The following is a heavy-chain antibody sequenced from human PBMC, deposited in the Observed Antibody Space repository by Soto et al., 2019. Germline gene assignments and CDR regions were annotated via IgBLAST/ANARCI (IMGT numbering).Heavy chain of an antibody. D-gene: IGHD3-22*01. CDR3: AKDITLLIKYYDRSGYSYFDY. CDR1: GFIFSSYG. Sequence: QVQLVESGGGVVQPGRSLRLSCAPSGFIFSSYGMHWVRQAPGKGLEWVAVISYDGSNKYYADSVKGRFTISRDNSKNTLYLQMNSLRAEDTAVYYCAKDITLLIKYYDRSGYSYFDYWGQGTLVTVSS. V-gene: IGHV3-30*18. J-gene: IGHJ4*02. CDR2: ISYDGSNK.